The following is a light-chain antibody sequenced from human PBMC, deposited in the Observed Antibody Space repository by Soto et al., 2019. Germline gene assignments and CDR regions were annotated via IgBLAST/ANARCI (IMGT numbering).Light chain of an antibody. Sequence: DIQMTQSPSSLSASVGDRVTITCRASQSISSYLNWYQQKPGKAPKLLIYAASSLQSGVPSRFSGSGSGTDFTLTISSLQPEDFATYYCQQSYSTPTTSGQGTKREI. CDR3: QQSYSTPTT. V-gene: IGKV1-39*01. J-gene: IGKJ2*01. CDR2: AAS. CDR1: QSISSY.